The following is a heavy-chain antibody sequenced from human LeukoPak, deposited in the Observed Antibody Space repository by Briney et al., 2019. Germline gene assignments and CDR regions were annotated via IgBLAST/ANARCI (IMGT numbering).Heavy chain of an antibody. V-gene: IGHV4-39*07. CDR2: ISYSGST. CDR3: ARDVKVTRSVDY. D-gene: IGHD4-17*01. J-gene: IGHJ4*02. Sequence: SETLSLTCSVSGASINSSSYYWGWVRQPPGKGLEWIGSISYSGSTFYNPSLKSRVTISVDTSKIQFSLKLTFVTAADTAMYYCARDVKVTRSVDYWGQGTLVTVSS. CDR1: GASINSSSYY.